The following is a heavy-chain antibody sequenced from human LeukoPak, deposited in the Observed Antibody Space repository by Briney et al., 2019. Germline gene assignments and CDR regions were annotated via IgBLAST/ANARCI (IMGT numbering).Heavy chain of an antibody. CDR2: IYHSGST. CDR3: ARVPSSSWYAGWYFDY. D-gene: IGHD6-13*01. Sequence: PSETLSLTCTVSGYSISSGYYWGWIRQPPGKGLEWIGSIYHSGSTYYNPSLKSRVTISVDASKNQFSLKLSSVTAADTAVYYCARVPSSSWYAGWYFDYWGQGTLVTVSS. CDR1: GYSISSGYY. J-gene: IGHJ4*02. V-gene: IGHV4-38-2*02.